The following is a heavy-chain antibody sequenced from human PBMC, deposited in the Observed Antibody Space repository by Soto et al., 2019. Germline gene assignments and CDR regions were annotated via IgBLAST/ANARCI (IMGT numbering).Heavy chain of an antibody. CDR1: GFTFSSYA. V-gene: IGHV3-30*18. Sequence: PGGSLRLSCAASGFTFSSYAMHWVRQAPGKGLEWVAVISYDGSNKYYADSVKGRFTISRDNSKNTLYLQMNSLRAEDTAVYYCAKPQGFSSGWYYFDYWGQGTLVTVSS. CDR3: AKPQGFSSGWYYFDY. J-gene: IGHJ4*02. D-gene: IGHD6-19*01. CDR2: ISYDGSNK.